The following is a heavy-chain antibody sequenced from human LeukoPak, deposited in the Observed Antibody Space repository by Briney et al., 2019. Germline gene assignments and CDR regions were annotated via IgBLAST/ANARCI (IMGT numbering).Heavy chain of an antibody. J-gene: IGHJ2*01. CDR2: IWYDGSNK. CDR3: ARDTFNSGYDKYWYFDL. Sequence: TGGSLRLSCAASGFTFSSYGMHWVRQAPGKGLEWVAVIWYDGSNKYYADSVKGRFTISRDNSKNTLYLQMNSLRAEDTAVYYCARDTFNSGYDKYWYFDLWGRGTLVTVSS. D-gene: IGHD5-12*01. V-gene: IGHV3-33*01. CDR1: GFTFSSYG.